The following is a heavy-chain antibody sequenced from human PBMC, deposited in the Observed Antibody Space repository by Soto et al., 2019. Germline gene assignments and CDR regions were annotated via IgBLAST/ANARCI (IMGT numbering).Heavy chain of an antibody. CDR3: ARDFWSGYLNYYYGMDV. D-gene: IGHD3-3*01. CDR2: ISSSSSTI. J-gene: IGHJ6*02. V-gene: IGHV3-48*02. Sequence: PGGSLRLSCAASGFTFSSYSMNWVRQAPGKGLEWVSYISSSSSTIYYADSVKGRFTISRDNAKNSLYLQMNSLRDEDTAVYYCARDFWSGYLNYYYGMDVWGQGTTVTVSS. CDR1: GFTFSSYS.